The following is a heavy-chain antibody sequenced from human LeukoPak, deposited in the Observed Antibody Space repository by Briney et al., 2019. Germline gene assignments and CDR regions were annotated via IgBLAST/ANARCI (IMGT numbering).Heavy chain of an antibody. D-gene: IGHD2-2*01. J-gene: IGHJ5*02. V-gene: IGHV4-4*07. CDR3: ARDLDLRYCSIATCSGNWFDP. CDR1: GASINTYS. CDR2: IYPSGNT. Sequence: RPSETLSLTCTVSGASINTYSWTWIRQPAGKGLEWIGRIYPSGNTNYRPSLKSRLTMSIDTSNSQFCLNLSSVTAADPAVYYCARDLDLRYCSIATCSGNWFDPWGQGTLVTVSS.